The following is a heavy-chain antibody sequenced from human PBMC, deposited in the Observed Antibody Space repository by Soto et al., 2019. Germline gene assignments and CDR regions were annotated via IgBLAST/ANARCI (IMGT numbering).Heavy chain of an antibody. Sequence: SETLSLTCTVSGGSISSSSYYWGWIRQPPGKGLEWIGSIYYSGSTYYNPSLKSRVTISVDTSKNQFSLKLSSVTAADTAVYYCARQQSSGYDYGRGFYFDYWGQGTLVTVSS. V-gene: IGHV4-39*01. CDR1: GGSISSSSYY. J-gene: IGHJ4*02. D-gene: IGHD5-12*01. CDR2: IYYSGST. CDR3: ARQQSSGYDYGRGFYFDY.